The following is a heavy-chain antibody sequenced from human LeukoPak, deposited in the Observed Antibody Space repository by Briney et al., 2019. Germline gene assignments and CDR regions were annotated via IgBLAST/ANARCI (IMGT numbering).Heavy chain of an antibody. Sequence: ASVKVSCKASGYTLTGYYMHWVRQAPGQGLEWMGWINPNSGGTNYAQKFQGRVTMTRDTSISTAYMELSRLRSDDTAVYYCARDFPAAGYYYDSSGYPFDYWGQGTLVTVSS. CDR1: GYTLTGYY. J-gene: IGHJ4*02. V-gene: IGHV1-2*02. D-gene: IGHD3-22*01. CDR3: ARDFPAAGYYYDSSGYPFDY. CDR2: INPNSGGT.